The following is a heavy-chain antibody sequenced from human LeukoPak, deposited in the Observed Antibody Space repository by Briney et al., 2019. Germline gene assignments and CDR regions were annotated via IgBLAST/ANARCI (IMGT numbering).Heavy chain of an antibody. D-gene: IGHD3-10*01. CDR2: ISSSSNII. CDR3: ARDFAREFTIDY. Sequence: LAGGSLRLSCAASGFTFSNYNMNWDRQPPGKGLQWVSYISSSSNIIYYADSVKGRFTISRDNAKNSLFLQMNSLRAEDTAVYYCARDFAREFTIDYWGQGTLVTVSS. V-gene: IGHV3-48*01. J-gene: IGHJ4*02. CDR1: GFTFSNYN.